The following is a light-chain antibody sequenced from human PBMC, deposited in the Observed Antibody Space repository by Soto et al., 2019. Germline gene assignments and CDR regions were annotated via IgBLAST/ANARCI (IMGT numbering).Light chain of an antibody. CDR3: SCFTTTTTLGVA. Sequence: ASVSASPGQSITICFTRTIRHVGGYNYVSWYQQHPGKATKLIIYEVTNRPSRVSHRFSGSKSVNTASLTISGLQAEDEADYYCSCFTTTTTLGVAFGGGTKVTVL. J-gene: IGLJ2*01. CDR1: IRHVGGYNY. CDR2: EVT. V-gene: IGLV2-14*01.